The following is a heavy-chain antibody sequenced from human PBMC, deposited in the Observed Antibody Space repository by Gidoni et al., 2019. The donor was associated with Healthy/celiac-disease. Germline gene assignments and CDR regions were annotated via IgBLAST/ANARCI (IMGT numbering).Heavy chain of an antibody. CDR1: GYTFTGYY. Sequence: QVQLVQSGAEVKKPGASVKVSCQASGYTFTGYYMHWVRQAPGQGLEWMGWINPNSGGTNYAQKFQGRVTMTRDTSISTAYMELSRLRSDDTAVYYCARGGIAAAGTGDYFDYWGQGTLVTVSS. CDR2: INPNSGGT. CDR3: ARGGIAAAGTGDYFDY. D-gene: IGHD6-13*01. J-gene: IGHJ4*02. V-gene: IGHV1-2*02.